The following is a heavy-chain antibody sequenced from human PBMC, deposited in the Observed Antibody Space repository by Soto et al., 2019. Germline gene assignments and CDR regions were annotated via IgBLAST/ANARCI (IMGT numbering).Heavy chain of an antibody. Sequence: QVQLVQSGAEEKKPGASVKVSCKASGYTFTSYAMHWVREAPGQRLEWMGWINAGNGNTKYSQKFQGRVTITRDTSASTAYMELSSLRSEDTAVYYCARGTVVTHFDYWGQGTLVTVAS. CDR2: INAGNGNT. D-gene: IGHD2-15*01. CDR1: GYTFTSYA. J-gene: IGHJ4*02. CDR3: ARGTVVTHFDY. V-gene: IGHV1-3*05.